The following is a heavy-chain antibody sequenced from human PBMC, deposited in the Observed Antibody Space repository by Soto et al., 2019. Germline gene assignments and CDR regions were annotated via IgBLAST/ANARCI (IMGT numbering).Heavy chain of an antibody. V-gene: IGHV1-18*01. CDR1: GYTFTSYG. Sequence: ASVKVSCKASGYTFTSYGISWVRQAPGQGLEWMGWISAYNGNTNYAQKLQGRVTMTTDTSTSTAYMELRSRRSDDTAVYYCAWVSFGELLSYYDYYGMDVWGQGTTVTVSS. CDR3: AWVSFGELLSYYDYYGMDV. CDR2: ISAYNGNT. D-gene: IGHD3-10*01. J-gene: IGHJ6*02.